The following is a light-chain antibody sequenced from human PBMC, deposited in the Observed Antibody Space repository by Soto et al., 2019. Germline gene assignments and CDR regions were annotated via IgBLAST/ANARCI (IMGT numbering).Light chain of an antibody. CDR2: AAS. J-gene: IGKJ5*01. Sequence: DIQMTPSPSSLSASVVDRVTITCRASQGISSALAWYQQKPGKAPKLLIYAASSLQSGVPSRFSGSGSGTEFTLTISSLQPEDFATYYCQQSYSPSITFGQGTRLEIK. V-gene: IGKV1-39*01. CDR3: QQSYSPSIT. CDR1: QGISSA.